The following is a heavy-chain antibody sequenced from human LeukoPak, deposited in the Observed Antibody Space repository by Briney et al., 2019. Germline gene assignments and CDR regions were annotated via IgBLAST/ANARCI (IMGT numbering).Heavy chain of an antibody. Sequence: GGSLRLSCAASGFTFNDYGMSWVRQAPGKGLEWVSSISASGSLIYYTDSVEGRFTISRDNSKNTVYLQMNSLRAEDAAVYYCAKDLGTYDDDLTGYVHYYFYMDVWGKGTTVTTSS. V-gene: IGHV3-23*01. D-gene: IGHD3-9*01. CDR3: AKDLGTYDDDLTGYVHYYFYMDV. J-gene: IGHJ6*03. CDR1: GFTFNDYG. CDR2: ISASGSLI.